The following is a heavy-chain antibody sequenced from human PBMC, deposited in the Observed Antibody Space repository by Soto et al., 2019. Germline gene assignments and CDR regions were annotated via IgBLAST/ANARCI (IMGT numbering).Heavy chain of an antibody. CDR2: IYYSGST. J-gene: IGHJ6*02. V-gene: IGHV4-59*08. CDR1: RVAIRSCS. CDR3: ASLYYFTMDV. Sequence: SETLYPTWTVRRVAIRSCSRSSIRQPPGKGLEWIGYIYYSGSTNYNPSLKSRVTISIDTSKNQFSLKLSSVTAADTAVYYCASLYYFTMDVWGQGATVTVSS.